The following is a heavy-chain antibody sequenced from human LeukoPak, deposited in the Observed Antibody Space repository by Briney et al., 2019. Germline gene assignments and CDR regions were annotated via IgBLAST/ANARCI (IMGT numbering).Heavy chain of an antibody. CDR3: ARGRGWYGY. CDR1: GRTFSSYS. D-gene: IGHD6-19*01. V-gene: IGHV3-7*03. J-gene: IGHJ4*02. CDR2: IKQGGTEK. Sequence: GGSLRLSCAASGRTFSSYSMSWVRQAPGKGLEWVANIKQGGTEKYYVDSVKGRFTISRDNANNSLYLQMSSLRAEDTAVYYCARGRGWYGYWGQGPLVIVSA.